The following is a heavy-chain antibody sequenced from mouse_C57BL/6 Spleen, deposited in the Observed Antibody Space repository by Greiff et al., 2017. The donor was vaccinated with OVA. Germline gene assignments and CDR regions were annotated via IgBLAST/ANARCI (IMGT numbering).Heavy chain of an antibody. Sequence: QVQLKQSGAELARPGASVKLSCKASGYTFTSYGISWVKQRTGQGLEWIGEIYPRSGNTYYNEKFKGKATLTADKSSSTAYMELRSLTSEDSAVYFCARGYGNYYYAMDYWGQGTSVTVSS. J-gene: IGHJ4*01. CDR1: GYTFTSYG. D-gene: IGHD2-10*02. CDR3: ARGYGNYYYAMDY. CDR2: IYPRSGNT. V-gene: IGHV1-81*01.